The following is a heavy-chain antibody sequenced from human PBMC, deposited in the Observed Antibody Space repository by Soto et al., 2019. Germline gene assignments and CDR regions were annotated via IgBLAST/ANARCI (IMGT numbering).Heavy chain of an antibody. V-gene: IGHV3-23*01. J-gene: IGHJ2*01. CDR1: GFAFSTYT. Sequence: PGGSLRLSCAASGFAFSTYTLNWVLQAPWKGLEWVSGIYGDGSRAYYADSVKGRFTISRDQSKSMLYLQMNNMRTEDTARYYCVIYLSRDDCDL. CDR3: VIYLSRDDCDL. CDR2: IYGDGSRA. D-gene: IGHD2-21*02.